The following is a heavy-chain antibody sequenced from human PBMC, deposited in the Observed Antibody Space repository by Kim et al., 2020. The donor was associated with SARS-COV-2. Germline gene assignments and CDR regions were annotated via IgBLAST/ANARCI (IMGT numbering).Heavy chain of an antibody. CDR3: ARDQVGITGMCFDY. V-gene: IGHV3-48*02. CDR1: GFIFSSYS. CDR2: ISSSSSMI. Sequence: GGSLRLSCAASGFIFSSYSMNWVRQAPGKGLEWVSHISSSSSMIYYADSVKGRITISRDNAKNSLYLQMNSLRDEDTAVYYCARDQVGITGMCFDYWGQGTLVTVSS. D-gene: IGHD1-20*01. J-gene: IGHJ4*02.